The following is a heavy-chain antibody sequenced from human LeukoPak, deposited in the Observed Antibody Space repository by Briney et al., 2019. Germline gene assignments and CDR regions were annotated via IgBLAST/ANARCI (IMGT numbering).Heavy chain of an antibody. V-gene: IGHV3-21*01. CDR2: ISSSSSYI. CDR3: AAIVVPAARNWFDP. D-gene: IGHD2-2*01. J-gene: IGHJ5*02. CDR1: GFTFSSYS. Sequence: PGGSLRLSCAASGFTFSSYSMNWVRQAPGKGLEWVSSISSSSSYIYYADSVKGRFTISRDNAKNSLCLQMNSLRAEDTAVYYCAAIVVPAARNWFDPWGQGTLVTVSS.